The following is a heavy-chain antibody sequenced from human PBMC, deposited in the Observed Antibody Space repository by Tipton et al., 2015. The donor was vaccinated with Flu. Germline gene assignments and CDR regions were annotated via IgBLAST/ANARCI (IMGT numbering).Heavy chain of an antibody. CDR1: GFIFSDYA. V-gene: IGHV3-64*02. CDR3: ARDGFSGSSQDYLDY. D-gene: IGHD1-26*01. Sequence: SLRLSCAGSGFIFSDYAMHWVRQAPGKGLEYVSAITSNGDDTYYADSVKGRFTISRDNSKNTLYLQMGSLRADDMAVYYCARDGFSGSSQDYLDYWGQGTLVTVSS. CDR2: ITSNGDDT. J-gene: IGHJ4*02.